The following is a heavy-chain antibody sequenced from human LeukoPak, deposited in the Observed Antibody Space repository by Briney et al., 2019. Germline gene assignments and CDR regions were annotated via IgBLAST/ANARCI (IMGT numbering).Heavy chain of an antibody. J-gene: IGHJ4*02. D-gene: IGHD3-3*01. CDR1: GFTFSSYA. CDR2: ISYDGSNK. V-gene: IGHV3-30-3*01. Sequence: PGRSLRLSCAASGFTFSSYAMHWVRQAPGKGLEWVAVISYDGSNKYYADSVKGRFTISRDNSKNTLYLQMNSLRAEDTAVYYCARGPIFGVVITRELVYWGQGTLVTVSS. CDR3: ARGPIFGVVITRELVY.